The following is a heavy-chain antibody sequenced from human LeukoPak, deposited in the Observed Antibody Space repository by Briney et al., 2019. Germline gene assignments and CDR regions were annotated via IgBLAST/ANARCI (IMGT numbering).Heavy chain of an antibody. CDR1: GYTFTSYD. V-gene: IGHV1-8*03. CDR3: ARTYYYGLGSLRAWFDP. CDR2: MNPNSGNT. D-gene: IGHD3-10*01. Sequence: ASVKVSCKASGYTFTSYDINWVRQATGQGLEWMGWMNPNSGNTGYAQKFQGRVTITRNTSISTAYMELSSLRSEDTAVYYCARTYYYGLGSLRAWFDPWGQGTLVTVSS. J-gene: IGHJ5*02.